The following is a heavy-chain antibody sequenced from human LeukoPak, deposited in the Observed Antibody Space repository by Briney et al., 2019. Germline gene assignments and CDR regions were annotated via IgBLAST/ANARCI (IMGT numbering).Heavy chain of an antibody. CDR3: ARVRDPAGYYYYMDV. Sequence: GESLKISCKVSGYTFTGYYMHWVRQAPGQGLEWMGWITPNSGGTNYAQKFEGRVTMTRDTAISTAYMELRSLRSDDTAVYYCARVRDPAGYYYYMDVWGKGTTVTVSS. CDR1: GYTFTGYY. V-gene: IGHV1-2*02. J-gene: IGHJ6*03. CDR2: ITPNSGGT.